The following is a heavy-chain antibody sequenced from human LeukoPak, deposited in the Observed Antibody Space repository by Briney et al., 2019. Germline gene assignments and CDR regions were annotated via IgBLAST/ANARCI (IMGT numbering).Heavy chain of an antibody. Sequence: SETLSLTCTVSGGSISSYYWSWIRQPPGKGLGWIGYIYYSGSTNYNPSLKSRVTISVDTSKNQFSLKLSSVTAADTAVYYCARDKRGIAVAGTSVSYYMDVWGKGTTVTVSS. CDR2: IYYSGST. D-gene: IGHD6-13*01. V-gene: IGHV4-59*01. CDR1: GGSISSYY. CDR3: ARDKRGIAVAGTSVSYYMDV. J-gene: IGHJ6*03.